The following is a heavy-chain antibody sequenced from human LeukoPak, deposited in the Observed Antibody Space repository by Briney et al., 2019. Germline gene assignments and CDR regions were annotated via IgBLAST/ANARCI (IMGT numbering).Heavy chain of an antibody. Sequence: GRSLRLSCAASGFTFSNAWMSWVRQAPGKGLEWVGRIKSKTDGGTTDYAAPVKGRFTISRDDSKNTLYLQMNSLKTEDTAVYYCTTVDSGYVLPCWFDPWGQGTLVTVSS. CDR3: TTVDSGYVLPCWFDP. J-gene: IGHJ5*02. D-gene: IGHD5-12*01. V-gene: IGHV3-15*01. CDR2: IKSKTDGGTT. CDR1: GFTFSNAW.